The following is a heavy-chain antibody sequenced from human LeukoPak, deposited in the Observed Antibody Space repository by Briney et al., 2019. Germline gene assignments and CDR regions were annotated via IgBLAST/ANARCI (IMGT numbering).Heavy chain of an antibody. Sequence: PSETLSLTCTVSGGSISSNTYYWDWIRQPPGKGLECIGSIYYGGSTYYNPSLKSRVIISVDTSKNQFSLKLSSVTAADTAVYYCARAYYYASSAFDIWGQGIMVTVSS. CDR1: GGSISSNTYY. CDR3: ARAYYYASSAFDI. D-gene: IGHD3-22*01. J-gene: IGHJ3*02. V-gene: IGHV4-39*01. CDR2: IYYGGST.